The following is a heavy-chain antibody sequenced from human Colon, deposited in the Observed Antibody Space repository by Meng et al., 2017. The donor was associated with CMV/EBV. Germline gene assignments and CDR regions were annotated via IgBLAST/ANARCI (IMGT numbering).Heavy chain of an antibody. V-gene: IGHV7-4-1*02. Sequence: SGYTFSNYVMTWVRQAPGQGLEWMGWINTDTGKSTYAPGFTGRFAFSLDSSVKTTYLQINNLKSEDTAVYYCARGKEDFGSGQKLGLDYWGQGTLVTVS. J-gene: IGHJ4*02. CDR1: GYTFSNYV. D-gene: IGHD3-10*01. CDR3: ARGKEDFGSGQKLGLDY. CDR2: INTDTGKS.